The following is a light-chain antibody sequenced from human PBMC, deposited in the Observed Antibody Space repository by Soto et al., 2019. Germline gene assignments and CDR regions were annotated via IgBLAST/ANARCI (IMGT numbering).Light chain of an antibody. CDR3: QQYGSSPEWT. CDR2: GAS. J-gene: IGKJ1*01. Sequence: DIVLAQSPGTLSLSPGERAALSCRASQSVSSSYLAWYQQKPGQAPRLLIYGASTRATGIPARFSGSGSGTDFTLTISRLEPEDFAVYYCQQYGSSPEWTFGQGTKVDIK. CDR1: QSVSSSY. V-gene: IGKV3-20*01.